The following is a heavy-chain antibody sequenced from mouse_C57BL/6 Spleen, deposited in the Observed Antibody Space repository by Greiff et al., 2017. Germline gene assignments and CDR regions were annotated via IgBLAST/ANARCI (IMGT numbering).Heavy chain of an antibody. CDR3: GREEWNWDDY. Sequence: QVQLQQPGAELVKPGASVKLSCKASGYTFTSYWMHWVKERPGQGLEWIGMIHPNSGSTNYNTKFKSKATLTVDKSTSTAYMQLSSRTSEDSAVYYCGREEWNWDDYWGQGTTLTVSS. CDR2: IHPNSGST. J-gene: IGHJ2*01. V-gene: IGHV1-64*01. D-gene: IGHD4-1*01. CDR1: GYTFTSYW.